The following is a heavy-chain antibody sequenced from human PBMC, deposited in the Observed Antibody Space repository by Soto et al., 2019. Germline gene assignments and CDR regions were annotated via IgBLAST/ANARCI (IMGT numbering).Heavy chain of an antibody. J-gene: IGHJ6*02. CDR3: ARDHRSGCSCGSCYSTVRGVDSYYGMDV. D-gene: IGHD2-15*01. CDR2: IIPIFGTA. CDR1: GGTFSSYA. V-gene: IGHV1-69*01. Sequence: QVQLVQSGAEVKKPGSSVKVSCKASGGTFSSYAISWVRQAPGQGLEWMGGIIPIFGTANYAQKFQGRVTITADESTSTVYMERSSLRSEDTAVYYWARDHRSGCSCGSCYSTVRGVDSYYGMDVWGQGTTVTVSS.